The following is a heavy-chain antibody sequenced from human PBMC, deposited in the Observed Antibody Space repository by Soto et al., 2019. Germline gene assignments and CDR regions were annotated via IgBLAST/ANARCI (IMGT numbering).Heavy chain of an antibody. CDR3: ARRGQGENYGDPRADYYYYYYMDV. J-gene: IGHJ6*03. V-gene: IGHV1-3*01. CDR2: INAGNGNT. CDR1: GYTFTSYA. D-gene: IGHD4-17*01. Sequence: ASVKVACKASGYTFTSYAVRWVRQAHGQRLEWMGWINAGNGNTKYSQKFQGRVTITRDTSASTAYMELSSLRSEDTAMYYCARRGQGENYGDPRADYYYYYYMDVWGKGTTVTVSS.